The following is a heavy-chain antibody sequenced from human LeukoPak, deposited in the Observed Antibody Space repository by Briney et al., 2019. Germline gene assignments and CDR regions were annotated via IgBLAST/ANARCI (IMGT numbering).Heavy chain of an antibody. CDR1: GGTFSSYA. CDR2: IIPIFGTA. J-gene: IGHJ3*02. V-gene: IGHV1-69*05. Sequence: SEKVSCKASGGTFSSYAISWVRQAPGQGLEWMGGIIPIFGTANYAQKFQGRVTITTDESTSTAYMELSSLRSEDTAVYYCATSPYYSSYDAFDIWGQGTMVTVSS. D-gene: IGHD6-6*01. CDR3: ATSPYYSSYDAFDI.